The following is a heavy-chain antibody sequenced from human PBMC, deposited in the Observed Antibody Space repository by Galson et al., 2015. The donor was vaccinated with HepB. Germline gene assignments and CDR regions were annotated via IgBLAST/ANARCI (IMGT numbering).Heavy chain of an antibody. CDR1: GFTFSSYS. D-gene: IGHD1-26*01. J-gene: IGHJ4*02. V-gene: IGHV3-48*01. CDR2: ISSSSSTI. CDR3: ARGRGTEGRGY. Sequence: SLRLSCAASGFTFSSYSMNWVRQAPGKGLEWVSYISSSSSTIYYADSVKGRFTISRDNAKNSLYLQMNSLRAEDTAVYYCARGRGTEGRGYWGQGTLVTVSS.